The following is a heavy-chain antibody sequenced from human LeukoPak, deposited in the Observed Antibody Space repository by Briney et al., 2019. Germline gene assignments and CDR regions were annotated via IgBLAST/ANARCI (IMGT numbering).Heavy chain of an antibody. CDR3: AKDGLPYGLVSALQH. D-gene: IGHD3/OR15-3a*01. J-gene: IGHJ1*01. Sequence: PGGSLRLSCAASGFTFSSYGMHWVRQAPGKGLGWVAFIRYDGSNKYYADSVKGRFTISRDNSKNTLYLQMNSLRAEDTAVYYCAKDGLPYGLVSALQHWGQGTLVTVSS. CDR1: GFTFSSYG. V-gene: IGHV3-30*02. CDR2: IRYDGSNK.